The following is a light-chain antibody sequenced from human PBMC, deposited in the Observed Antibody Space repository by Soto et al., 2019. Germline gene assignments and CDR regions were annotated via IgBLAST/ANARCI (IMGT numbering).Light chain of an antibody. CDR1: QGIRND. V-gene: IGKV1-17*01. CDR3: QQFHHVPLT. CDR2: AAS. J-gene: IGKJ4*01. Sequence: DVQMTQSPSSLSASVGDRVTITCRASQGIRNDLGWYQQKPGKPPKRLIYAASSLHSGVPSRFRGSGFGTDFSFTISSLQPEDIGTYYCQQFHHVPLTFGGGTKVDIK.